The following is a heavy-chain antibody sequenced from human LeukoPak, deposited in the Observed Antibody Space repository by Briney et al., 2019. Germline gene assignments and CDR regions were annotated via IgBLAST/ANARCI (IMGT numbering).Heavy chain of an antibody. CDR3: ARDTEDIVVVVDATRYYGMDV. CDR1: GYTFTGYY. D-gene: IGHD2-15*01. Sequence: ASVKVSCKASGYTFTGYYMHWVRQAPGQGLEWMGWINPNSGGTNYAQKFQGRVTMTRDTSISTAYMELSRLRSDDTAVYYCARDTEDIVVVVDATRYYGMDVWGQGTTVTVSS. J-gene: IGHJ6*02. V-gene: IGHV1-2*02. CDR2: INPNSGGT.